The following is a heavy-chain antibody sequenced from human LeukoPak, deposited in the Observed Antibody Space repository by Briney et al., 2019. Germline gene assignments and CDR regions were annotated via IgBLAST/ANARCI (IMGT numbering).Heavy chain of an antibody. V-gene: IGHV3-74*01. CDR1: GFTFSSYW. D-gene: IGHD4-17*01. Sequence: PGGSLRLSCAASGFTFSSYWMHWVRQAPGKGLVWVSRINSDGSSTSYVDSVKGRFTISRDNSKNTLYLQMNSLRAEDTAVYYCARVPTTVTTVYFDYWGQGTLVTVSS. J-gene: IGHJ4*02. CDR3: ARVPTTVTTVYFDY. CDR2: INSDGSST.